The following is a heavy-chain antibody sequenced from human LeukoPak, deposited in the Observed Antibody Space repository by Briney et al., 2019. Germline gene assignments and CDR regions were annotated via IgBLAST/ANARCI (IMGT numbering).Heavy chain of an antibody. CDR3: ARRGRGDWFDP. Sequence: GESLKISCKHSEYSFPNYCIGWVRQMPGKGLEWMGIIYPDDSDTRYSPSFQGQVTISADKTISTVYLQWSSLKVSDTAIYYCARRGRGDWFDPWGQGTLVTVSS. J-gene: IGHJ5*02. CDR2: IYPDDSDT. V-gene: IGHV5-51*01. CDR1: EYSFPNYC. D-gene: IGHD1-26*01.